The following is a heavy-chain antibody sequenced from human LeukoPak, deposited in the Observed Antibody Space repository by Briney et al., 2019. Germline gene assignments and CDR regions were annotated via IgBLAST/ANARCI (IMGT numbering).Heavy chain of an antibody. V-gene: IGHV3-30*04. Sequence: GGSLRLSCAASGFTFSSYAMHWVRQAPGKGLEWVAVISYDGSNKYYADSVKGRFTISRDNSKNTLYLQMSSLRAEDTAVYYCAKDSGYTTSWYFGDYWGQGTLVTVSS. J-gene: IGHJ4*02. D-gene: IGHD6-13*01. CDR3: AKDSGYTTSWYFGDY. CDR1: GFTFSSYA. CDR2: ISYDGSNK.